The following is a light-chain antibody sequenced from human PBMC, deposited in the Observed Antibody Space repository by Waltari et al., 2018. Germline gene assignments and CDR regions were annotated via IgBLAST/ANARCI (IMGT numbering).Light chain of an antibody. CDR3: SSFTTIGTLVV. J-gene: IGLJ2*01. V-gene: IGLV2-14*01. Sequence: QSALTQPASVSGSPGQSITISCTGTSSHVGGYTHVSWYQQQPGKAPKLLILEVTNRPSGISNRFSGSKSGNTASLTISGLQAEDEGEYYCSSFTTIGTLVVFGGGTKVTVL. CDR2: EVT. CDR1: SSHVGGYTH.